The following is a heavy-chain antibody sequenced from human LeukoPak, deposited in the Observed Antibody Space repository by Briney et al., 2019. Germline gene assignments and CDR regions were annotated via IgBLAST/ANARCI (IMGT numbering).Heavy chain of an antibody. J-gene: IGHJ4*02. Sequence: GESLQSSFKGSGYGFTSYWIGWVRPVPGKGREWRGIIYPGDSDTRYSPSFQGQVTISADKCISTAYRQWSSLKASDPAMYYCARFSTAMVRGSSSFDYWGQGTLVTASS. CDR1: GYGFTSYW. CDR3: ARFSTAMVRGSSSFDY. V-gene: IGHV5-51*01. D-gene: IGHD5-18*01. CDR2: IYPGDSDT.